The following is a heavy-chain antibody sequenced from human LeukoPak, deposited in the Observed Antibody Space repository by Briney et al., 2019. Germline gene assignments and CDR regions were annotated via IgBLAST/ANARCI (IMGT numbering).Heavy chain of an antibody. D-gene: IGHD6-13*01. CDR3: ARVVEQQILYYFDY. CDR1: GFSFSNSN. V-gene: IGHV3-48*04. CDR2: ISSRSSIK. J-gene: IGHJ4*02. Sequence: GGSLRLSCAASGFSFSNSNMNWVRQAPGKGLEWVSYISSRSSIKHYADSVKGRFTISRDNAKNSLYLQMNSLRAEDTAVYYCARVVEQQILYYFDYWGQGTLVTVSS.